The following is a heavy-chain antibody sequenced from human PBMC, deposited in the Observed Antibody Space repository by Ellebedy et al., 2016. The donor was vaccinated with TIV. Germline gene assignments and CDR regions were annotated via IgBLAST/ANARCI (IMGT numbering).Heavy chain of an antibody. CDR2: INHSGST. V-gene: IGHV4-34*01. J-gene: IGHJ4*02. Sequence: SETLSLTCAVYGGSFSGYYWSWIRQPPGKGLEWIGEINHSGSTNYNPSLKSRVTVSVDTSKNQFSLKLSSVTAADTAVYYCAGTEGDLDYWGQGTLVTVSS. D-gene: IGHD2-8*02. CDR3: AGTEGDLDY. CDR1: GGSFSGYY.